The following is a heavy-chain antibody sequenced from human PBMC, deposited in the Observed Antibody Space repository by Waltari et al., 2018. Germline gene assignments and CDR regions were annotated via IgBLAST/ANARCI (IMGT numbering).Heavy chain of an antibody. V-gene: IGHV4-59*01. CDR2: IYYSGST. D-gene: IGHD5-18*01. J-gene: IGHJ3*02. CDR3: ATLVRGYSYGSDAFDI. Sequence: QVQLQESGPGLVKPSETLSLTCTVSGGSISSYYWSWIRQPPGKGLEWIGYIYYSGSTTYNPSLKSRVTISVDTSKNQFSLKLSSVTAADTAVYYCATLVRGYSYGSDAFDIWGQGTMVTVSS. CDR1: GGSISSYY.